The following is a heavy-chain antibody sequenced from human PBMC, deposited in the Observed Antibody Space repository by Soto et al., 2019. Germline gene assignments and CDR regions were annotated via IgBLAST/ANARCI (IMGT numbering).Heavy chain of an antibody. CDR1: GYTFTSYG. CDR2: ISAYNGNT. Sequence: QVQLVQSGVVVEKPGASVKVSCKASGYTFTSYGVSWVRQAPGQGLEWMGWISAYNGNTNYAQKFQGRVTMTTDTSTSTAYMELRSLRSDATAVYYCARDVPTVTTGGPDYWGQGTLVTVSS. J-gene: IGHJ4*02. CDR3: ARDVPTVTTGGPDY. D-gene: IGHD4-17*01. V-gene: IGHV1-18*01.